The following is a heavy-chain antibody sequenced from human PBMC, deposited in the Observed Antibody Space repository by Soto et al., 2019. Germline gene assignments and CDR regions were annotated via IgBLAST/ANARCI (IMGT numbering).Heavy chain of an antibody. CDR1: GGSFSGYS. CDR2: INHSGST. Sequence: QVQLQQWGAGLLNPSETLSLTCAAYGGSFSGYSWTWLRQPPGTGLEWKGEINHSGSTNYNPFHKSGVTISVDTSKNQFSLKLSSVTAADTAVYYCARDKITGLFDYWGQGTLVTVSS. CDR3: ARDKITGLFDY. V-gene: IGHV4-34*01. D-gene: IGHD2-8*02. J-gene: IGHJ4*02.